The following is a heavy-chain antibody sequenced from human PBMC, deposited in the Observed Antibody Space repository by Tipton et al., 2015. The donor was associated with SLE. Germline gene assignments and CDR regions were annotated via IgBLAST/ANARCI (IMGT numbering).Heavy chain of an antibody. Sequence: SLRLSCEASGFTFIRYWMHWVRQAPGKGLEWVSRINPESTTIGYADPVKGRSTISRDNSRNTVYLQIDSLRVEDTGVYYCTRDFESGASGFWGQGILVTVSS. CDR3: TRDFESGASGF. CDR1: GFTFIRYW. V-gene: IGHV3-74*01. CDR2: INPESTTI. D-gene: IGHD7-27*01. J-gene: IGHJ4*02.